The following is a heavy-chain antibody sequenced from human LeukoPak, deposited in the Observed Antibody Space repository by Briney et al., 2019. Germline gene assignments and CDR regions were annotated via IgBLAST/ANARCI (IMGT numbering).Heavy chain of an antibody. CDR2: LSGSGGGT. V-gene: IGHV3-23*01. D-gene: IGHD3-10*01. J-gene: IGHJ4*02. CDR1: GITLSNYG. Sequence: GGSLRLSCAVSGITLSNYGMSWVRQAPGKGLEWVAGLSGSGGGTNYADSVEGRFTISRDNAKNTLYLQMNSLRAEDTAVYFCAKRGVVIRVILVGFHKEAYYFDSWGQGALVTVSS. CDR3: AKRGVVIRVILVGFHKEAYYFDS.